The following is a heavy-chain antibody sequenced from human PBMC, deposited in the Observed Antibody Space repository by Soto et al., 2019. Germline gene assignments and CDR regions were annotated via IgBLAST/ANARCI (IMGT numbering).Heavy chain of an antibody. D-gene: IGHD3-3*01. CDR3: ARHYDMWSGYISPVDY. CDR1: GYTFSDYY. V-gene: IGHV3-11*01. J-gene: IGHJ4*02. CDR2: IDTSSTKI. Sequence: QVQLVESGGDLVKRGGSLRLSCAASGYTFSDYYMSWIRQAPGKGLEWISYIDTSSTKIYYADSVKGRFTISRDNAKNSLYLEMNSLRDEDTAVYYCARHYDMWSGYISPVDYWGQGTLGTVSS.